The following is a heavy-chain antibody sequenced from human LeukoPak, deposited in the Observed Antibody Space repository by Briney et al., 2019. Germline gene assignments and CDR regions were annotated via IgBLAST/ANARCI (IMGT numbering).Heavy chain of an antibody. J-gene: IGHJ3*02. CDR1: GGSITSYF. V-gene: IGHV4-59*01. CDR2: IYDSGST. Sequence: SETLSLTCTVSGGSITSYFWTWIRQPPGRGLEWIGYIYDSGSTNYNPSLKSRVSMSVDTSKKQFSLKLSSVTAADTAVYYCARVFAGAFDIWGQGTRVTVSS. D-gene: IGHD2-21*01. CDR3: ARVFAGAFDI.